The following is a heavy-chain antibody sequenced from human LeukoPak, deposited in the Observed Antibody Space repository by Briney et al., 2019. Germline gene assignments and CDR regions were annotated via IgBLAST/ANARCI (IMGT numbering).Heavy chain of an antibody. V-gene: IGHV4-39*01. Sequence: GSLRLSCAASGFTFRSYWMSWIRQPPGKGREWIGSIYYSGSTYYNPSLKSRVTISVDTSKNQFSLKLSSVTAADTAVYYCARQEYYYGSGSPGLDYWGQGTLVTVSS. D-gene: IGHD3-10*01. J-gene: IGHJ4*02. CDR1: GFTFRSYW. CDR2: IYYSGST. CDR3: ARQEYYYGSGSPGLDY.